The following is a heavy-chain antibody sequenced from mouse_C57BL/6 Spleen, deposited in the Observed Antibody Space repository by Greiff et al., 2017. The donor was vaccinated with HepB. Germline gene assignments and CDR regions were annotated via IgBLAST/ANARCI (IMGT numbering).Heavy chain of an antibody. CDR1: GYTFTSYT. V-gene: IGHV1-4*01. CDR2: INPSSGYT. CDR3: VRGPYYSNYGWYFDV. D-gene: IGHD2-5*01. J-gene: IGHJ1*03. Sequence: VQLQQSGAELARPGASVKMSCKASGYTFTSYTMHWVKQRPGQGLEWIGYINPSSGYTKYNQKFKDKATLTADKSSSTAYMQLSSLTSEDSAVYYCVRGPYYSNYGWYFDVWGTGTTVTVSS.